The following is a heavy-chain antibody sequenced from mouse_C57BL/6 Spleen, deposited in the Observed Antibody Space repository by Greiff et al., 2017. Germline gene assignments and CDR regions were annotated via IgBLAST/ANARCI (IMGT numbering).Heavy chain of an antibody. CDR1: GFNIKNTY. J-gene: IGHJ1*03. D-gene: IGHD1-1*01. V-gene: IGHV14-3*01. CDR2: IDPANGNT. Sequence: EVQLQQSVAELVRPGASVKLSCTASGFNIKNTYMHWVKQRPEQGLEWIGRIDPANGNTKYAPKFQGKATITADTSSNTAYLQLSSLTSEDTAIYYCARSPYYGSRGGYFDVWGTGTTVTVSS. CDR3: ARSPYYGSRGGYFDV.